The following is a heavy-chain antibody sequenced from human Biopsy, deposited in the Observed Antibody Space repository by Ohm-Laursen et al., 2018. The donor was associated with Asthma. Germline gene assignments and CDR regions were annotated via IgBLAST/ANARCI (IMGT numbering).Heavy chain of an antibody. Sequence: SLRLSCSAPGFDLRDYTMNWVRQAPGKGLEWVAATTWNSGSRVYAVSVRGRFTISRDNAQNSLYLHMNGLKPEDTAVYYCAKPLNTYNFYAYDVWGQGTAVNVSS. D-gene: IGHD5/OR15-5a*01. CDR2: TTWNSGSR. CDR3: AKPLNTYNFYAYDV. CDR1: GFDLRDYT. J-gene: IGHJ6*02. V-gene: IGHV3-9*01.